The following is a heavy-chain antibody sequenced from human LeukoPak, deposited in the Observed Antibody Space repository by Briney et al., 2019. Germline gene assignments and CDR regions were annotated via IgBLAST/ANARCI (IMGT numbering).Heavy chain of an antibody. CDR2: INHSGST. D-gene: IGHD6-13*01. J-gene: IGHJ5*02. CDR1: GGSFSGYY. V-gene: IGHV4-34*01. Sequence: KPSETLSLTCAVYGGSFSGYYWSGIRQPPGKGLEWIGEINHSGSTNYNPSLKSRVTISVDTSKNQFSLKLSSVTAADTAVYSCARGSGSWWANWFDPWGQGTLVTVSS. CDR3: ARGSGSWWANWFDP.